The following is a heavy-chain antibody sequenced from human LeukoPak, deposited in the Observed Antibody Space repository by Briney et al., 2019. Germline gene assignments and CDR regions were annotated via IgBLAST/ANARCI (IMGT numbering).Heavy chain of an antibody. CDR1: GGSISSYY. CDR2: IYYSGST. J-gene: IGHJ4*02. D-gene: IGHD6-19*01. V-gene: IGHV4-59*01. Sequence: SETLSLTCTVSGGSISSYYGSWIRQPPGKGLEWIGYIYYSGSTNYNPSLKSRVTISVDTSKNQFSLKLSSVTAADTAVYYCARGQWLAYEYYFDYWGQGNLVTVSS. CDR3: ARGQWLAYEYYFDY.